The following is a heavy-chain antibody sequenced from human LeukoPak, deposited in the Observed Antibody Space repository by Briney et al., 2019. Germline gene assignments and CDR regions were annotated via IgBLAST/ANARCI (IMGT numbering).Heavy chain of an antibody. CDR3: ARDAGFPYYDSSGYYLGTFDY. CDR1: GYTFTGYY. V-gene: IGHV1-2*02. J-gene: IGHJ4*02. D-gene: IGHD3-22*01. CDR2: INPNSGDT. Sequence: ASVKVSCKASGYTFTGYYMHWVRQAPGQGLEWMGWINPNSGDTNYAQKFQGRVTMTRDTSFSTAYMELSRLRSDDTAVYYCARDAGFPYYDSSGYYLGTFDYWGQGTLVTVSS.